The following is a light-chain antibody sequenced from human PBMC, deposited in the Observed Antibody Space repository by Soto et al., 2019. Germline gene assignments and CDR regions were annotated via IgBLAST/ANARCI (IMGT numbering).Light chain of an antibody. CDR1: SSDVGSYNL. Sequence: QSVLTQPACVSGSPGQSITISCTGTSSDVGSYNLVSWYQQHPGKAPKLMIYEGSKRPSGVSNRFSGSKSGNTASLTISGLQAEDEADYYCCSYAGSVVFGGGTKLTVL. V-gene: IGLV2-23*01. J-gene: IGLJ2*01. CDR3: CSYAGSVV. CDR2: EGS.